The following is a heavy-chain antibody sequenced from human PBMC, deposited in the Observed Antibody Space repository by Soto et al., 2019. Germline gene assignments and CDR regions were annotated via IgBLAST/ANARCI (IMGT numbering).Heavy chain of an antibody. CDR3: ASLGRYYDSSGYYYDY. CDR1: GFTFSSYE. CDR2: ISSSGSTI. D-gene: IGHD3-22*01. Sequence: GGSLRLSCAASGFTFSSYEMNWVRQAPGKGLEWVSYISSSGSTIYYADSVMGRFTISRDNAKNSLYLQMNSLRAEDTAVYYCASLGRYYDSSGYYYDYWGQGTLVTVSS. V-gene: IGHV3-48*03. J-gene: IGHJ4*02.